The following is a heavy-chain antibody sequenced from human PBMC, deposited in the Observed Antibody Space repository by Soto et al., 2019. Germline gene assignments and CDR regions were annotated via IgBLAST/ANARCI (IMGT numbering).Heavy chain of an antibody. Sequence: QVQLVQSGAEVKKPGASVKVSCKASGYTFTSYGISWVRQAPGQGREWMGWISAYNGNTNYAQKLQGRVTMATDTSTSTAYMELRSLRSDDTAVYYCARGFEGGGGYSSSAYDYWGQGTLVTVSS. CDR3: ARGFEGGGGYSSSAYDY. CDR2: ISAYNGNT. CDR1: GYTFTSYG. J-gene: IGHJ4*02. V-gene: IGHV1-18*01. D-gene: IGHD6-6*01.